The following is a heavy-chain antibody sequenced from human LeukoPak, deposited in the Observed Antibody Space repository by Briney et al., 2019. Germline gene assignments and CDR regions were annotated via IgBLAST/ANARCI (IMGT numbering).Heavy chain of an antibody. CDR1: GFTFSSYS. J-gene: IGHJ4*02. Sequence: PGGSLRLSCAASGFTFSSYSMNWVRQAPGKGLEWVSSISSSTNYIYYADSVKGRFTISRDNANNSLYLQMNSLRAEDTAVYYCARADYDFWSGYYTDWGQGTLVTVSS. V-gene: IGHV3-21*01. CDR2: ISSSTNYI. D-gene: IGHD3-3*01. CDR3: ARADYDFWSGYYTD.